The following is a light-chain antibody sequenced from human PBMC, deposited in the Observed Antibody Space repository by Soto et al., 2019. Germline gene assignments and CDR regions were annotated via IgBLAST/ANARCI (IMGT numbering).Light chain of an antibody. J-gene: IGKJ1*01. CDR3: QQYGGSPPT. Sequence: EIVLTQSPGTLSLSPGERATLSCRASQSVSSNYLAWYQRKPGQAPRLLIYGASSRATDIPNRFSGSGSVTDFTLPITRLEQEDFAVYFCQQYGGSPPTFGQGTKV. CDR1: QSVSSNY. CDR2: GAS. V-gene: IGKV3-20*01.